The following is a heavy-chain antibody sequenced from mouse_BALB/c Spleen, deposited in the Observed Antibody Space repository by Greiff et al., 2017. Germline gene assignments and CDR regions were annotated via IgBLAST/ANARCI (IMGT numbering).Heavy chain of an antibody. CDR3: TSITTVVVRYYFDY. CDR2: IYPGNSDT. Sequence: EVQLQQSGTVLARPGASVKMSCKASGYTFTSYWMHWVKQRPGQGLEWIGAIYPGNSDTSYNQKFKGKAKLTAVTSTSTAYMELSSLTNEDSAVYYCTSITTVVVRYYFDYWGQGTTLTVSS. J-gene: IGHJ2*01. V-gene: IGHV1-5*01. D-gene: IGHD1-1*01. CDR1: GYTFTSYW.